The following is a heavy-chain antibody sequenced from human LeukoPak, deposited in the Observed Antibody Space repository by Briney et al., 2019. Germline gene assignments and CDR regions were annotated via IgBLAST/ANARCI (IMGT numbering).Heavy chain of an antibody. CDR3: ARSSLGIAAHFDY. CDR2: IKSKTDGGTT. D-gene: IGHD6-13*01. V-gene: IGHV3-15*01. J-gene: IGHJ4*02. Sequence: GGSLRLSCAASGFTFSNAWMSWVRQAPGKGLEWVGRIKSKTDGGTTDYAAPVKGRFTISRDDSKNTLYLQMNSLKTEDTAVYYCARSSLGIAAHFDYWGQGTLVTVSS. CDR1: GFTFSNAW.